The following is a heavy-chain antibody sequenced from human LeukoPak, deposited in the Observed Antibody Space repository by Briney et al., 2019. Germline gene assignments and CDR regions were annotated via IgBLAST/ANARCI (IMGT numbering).Heavy chain of an antibody. Sequence: SVKVSCKASGGIFSSYAISWVRQAPGQGLDWMGGIIPIFGTANYAQKFQGRVTITADESTSTAYMELSSLRSEDTAVYYCARVCSGGSCYLRDAFDIWGQGTMVTVSS. CDR3: ARVCSGGSCYLRDAFDI. CDR1: GGIFSSYA. V-gene: IGHV1-69*13. J-gene: IGHJ3*02. D-gene: IGHD2-15*01. CDR2: IIPIFGTA.